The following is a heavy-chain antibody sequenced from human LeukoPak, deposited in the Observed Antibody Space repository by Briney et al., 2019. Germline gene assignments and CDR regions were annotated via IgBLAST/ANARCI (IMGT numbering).Heavy chain of an antibody. CDR2: ISAYNGNT. V-gene: IGHV1-18*01. D-gene: IGHD5-18*01. CDR1: GYTFTSYG. Sequence: ASVKVSCKASGYTFTSYGISWVQQAPGQGLEWMGWISAYNGNTNYAQKLQGRVTMTTDTSTSTAYMELRSLRSDDTAVYYCARAGRGYSYGYGGGAFDIWGQGTMVTVSS. J-gene: IGHJ3*02. CDR3: ARAGRGYSYGYGGGAFDI.